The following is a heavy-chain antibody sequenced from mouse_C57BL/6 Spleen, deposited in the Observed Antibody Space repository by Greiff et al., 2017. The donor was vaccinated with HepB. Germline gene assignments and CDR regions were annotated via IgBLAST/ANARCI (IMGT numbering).Heavy chain of an antibody. V-gene: IGHV1-69*01. Sequence: VQLQQPGAELVMPGASVKLSCKASGYTFTSYWMHWVKQRPGQGLEWIGEIDPSDSYTNYNQKFKGKSTLTVDKSSSTAYMQLSSLTSEDSAVYYCARQAYDYDRYFDVWGTGTTVTVSS. J-gene: IGHJ1*03. CDR3: ARQAYDYDRYFDV. CDR2: IDPSDSYT. CDR1: GYTFTSYW. D-gene: IGHD2-4*01.